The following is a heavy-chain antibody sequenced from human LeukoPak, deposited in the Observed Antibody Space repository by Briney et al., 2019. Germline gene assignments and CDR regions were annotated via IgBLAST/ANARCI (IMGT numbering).Heavy chain of an antibody. CDR2: ISSSSSYI. D-gene: IGHD5-12*01. CDR3: ARDARRLYSGYNY. J-gene: IGHJ4*02. V-gene: IGHV3-21*01. CDR1: GFTFSSYS. Sequence: GGSLRLSCAASGFTFSSYSMNWVRQAPGKGLEWVSSISSSSSYIYYADSVKGRFTISRDNAKNSLYLQMNSLRAEDTAVYYCARDARRLYSGYNYWGQGTLVTVSS.